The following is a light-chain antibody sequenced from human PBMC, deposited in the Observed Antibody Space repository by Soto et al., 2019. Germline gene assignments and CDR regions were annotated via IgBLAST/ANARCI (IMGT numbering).Light chain of an antibody. CDR1: QSISSN. V-gene: IGKV3-15*01. J-gene: IGKJ2*01. CDR2: GAS. Sequence: EIVMTQSPATLSMSPGERATLSCRASQSISSNLAWYQQKPGQAPRLLIYGASTRATGIPARFSGSGSGTDFTLTISSLQSEDFAIYYCQQYNNWPPLYTFGQGTKEDIK. CDR3: QQYNNWPPLYT.